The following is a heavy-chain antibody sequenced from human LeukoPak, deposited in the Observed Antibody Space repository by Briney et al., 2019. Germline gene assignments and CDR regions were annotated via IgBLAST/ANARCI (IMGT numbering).Heavy chain of an antibody. Sequence: GGSLRLSCAASGFTFSSYAMSWVRQAPGKGLEWVSAISGSGGSAYYADSVKGRFTISRDNSKNTPYLQMNSLRAEDTAVYYCARFYGAFWDYYYYGMDVWGQGTTVTVSS. CDR1: GFTFSSYA. J-gene: IGHJ6*02. CDR2: ISGSGGSA. V-gene: IGHV3-23*01. CDR3: ARFYGAFWDYYYYGMDV. D-gene: IGHD4-17*01.